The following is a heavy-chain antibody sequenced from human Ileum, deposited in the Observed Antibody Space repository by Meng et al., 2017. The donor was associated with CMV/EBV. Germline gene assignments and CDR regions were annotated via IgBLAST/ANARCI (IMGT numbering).Heavy chain of an antibody. Sequence: CAASGFTFGTSGMSWVRQAPGKGLEWVSAVSGHGGISYYADSVKGRFTISRDNSNNTLYLQMSSLSPEDTAVYYCAKHIGPHYYFDYWGLGILVTVSS. CDR1: GFTFGTSG. J-gene: IGHJ4*02. V-gene: IGHV3-23*01. CDR3: AKHIGPHYYFDY. CDR2: VSGHGGIS.